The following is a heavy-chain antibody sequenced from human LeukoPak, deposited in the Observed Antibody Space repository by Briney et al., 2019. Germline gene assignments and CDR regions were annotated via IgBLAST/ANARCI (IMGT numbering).Heavy chain of an antibody. CDR1: GFTFSSHN. V-gene: IGHV3-48*01. D-gene: IGHD3-10*01. J-gene: IGHJ4*02. CDR2: ISSSGSTI. CDR3: ARVSGIEARY. Sequence: GGSLRLSCAASGFTFSSHNMNWVRQAPGKGLEWVSYISSSGSTIYYADSVKGRFTISRDNARNSAYLQMNSLRAEDTAVYYCARVSGIEARYWGQGTLVTVSS.